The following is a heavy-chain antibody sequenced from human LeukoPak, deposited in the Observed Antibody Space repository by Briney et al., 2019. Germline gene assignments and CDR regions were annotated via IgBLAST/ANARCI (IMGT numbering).Heavy chain of an antibody. J-gene: IGHJ4*02. V-gene: IGHV3-30*18. CDR3: AKESSSTSWQLDS. CDR2: ISYDGSNK. D-gene: IGHD6-13*01. Sequence: GGSLRLSCAASGFTFSSYGIHWVRQAPGKGLEWVAVISYDGSNKYYADSVKGRFTISRDNSKNTLYLQMNSLRAEDTAVYYCAKESSSTSWQLDSWGQGALVTVSS. CDR1: GFTFSSYG.